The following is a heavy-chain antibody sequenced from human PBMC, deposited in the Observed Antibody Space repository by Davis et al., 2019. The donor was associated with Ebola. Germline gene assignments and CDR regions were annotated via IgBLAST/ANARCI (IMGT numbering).Heavy chain of an antibody. V-gene: IGHV1-18*01. CDR1: GYTFTSYG. CDR3: AREVGAHWVYYYGMDV. CDR2: ISAYNGNT. J-gene: IGHJ6*02. Sequence: AASVKVSCKASGYTFTSYGISWVRQAPGQGLEWMGWISAYNGNTNYAQKLQGRVTMTTDTSTSTAYMELRSLRSDATAVYYCAREVGAHWVYYYGMDVWGQGTTVTVSS. D-gene: IGHD1-26*01.